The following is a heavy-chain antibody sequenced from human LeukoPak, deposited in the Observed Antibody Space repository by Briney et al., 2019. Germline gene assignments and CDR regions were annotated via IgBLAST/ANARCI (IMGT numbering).Heavy chain of an antibody. CDR3: ARSPPYDFWSGYSTQYEQYYFDY. V-gene: IGHV1-18*01. CDR2: ISAHNGNT. J-gene: IGHJ4*02. D-gene: IGHD3-3*01. CDR1: GYTFTSYG. Sequence: ASVKVSCKASGYTFTSYGISWVRQAPGQGLEWMGWISAHNGNTNYAQKLQGRVTMTTDTSTSTAYMELRSLRSGDTAVYYCARSPPYDFWSGYSTQYEQYYFDYWGQGTLVTVSS.